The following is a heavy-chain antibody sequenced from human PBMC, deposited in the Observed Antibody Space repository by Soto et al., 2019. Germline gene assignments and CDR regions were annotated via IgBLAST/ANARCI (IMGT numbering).Heavy chain of an antibody. CDR3: ARSVFP. J-gene: IGHJ5*02. V-gene: IGHV4-31*03. Sequence: QVQLQESGPGLVKPSQTLSLTCTVSGGSISSGGYYWSWIRQHPGKVLEWIGYIYNSGSTCYNPSPXSXVTISVDTPKNQFSLKLSSVTAANTAVYYCARSVFPWGQGTLVTVSS. CDR1: GGSISSGGYY. CDR2: IYNSGST.